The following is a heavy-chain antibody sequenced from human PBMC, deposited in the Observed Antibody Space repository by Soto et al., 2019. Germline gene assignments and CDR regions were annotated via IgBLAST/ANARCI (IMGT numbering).Heavy chain of an antibody. J-gene: IGHJ4*02. Sequence: QVQLVQSGAEVRKPGSSVRVSCKASGGSFNRHTISWVRQAPGQGLEWMGGIIPIFGTANYAQKFQGRVTITADESTSTAYMELSSLRSEDTAVYYCARRSHRDYYFDYWGQGTLVTVSS. D-gene: IGHD1-26*01. CDR3: ARRSHRDYYFDY. V-gene: IGHV1-69*01. CDR1: GGSFNRHT. CDR2: IIPIFGTA.